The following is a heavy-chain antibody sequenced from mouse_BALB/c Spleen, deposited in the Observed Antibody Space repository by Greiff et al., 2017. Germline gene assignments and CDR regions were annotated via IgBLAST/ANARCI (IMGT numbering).Heavy chain of an antibody. J-gene: IGHJ3*01. D-gene: IGHD2-3*01. Sequence: VQLQQSGAELVRPGVSVKISCQGSGYTFTDYVMHWVKQSHAKSLEWIGVISTYSGDASYNQMFKGKATMTVDKSSSTAYMELARLTSEDSAIYYCARGGLLPFAYWGQGTLVTVSA. CDR2: ISTYSGDA. CDR3: ARGGLLPFAY. V-gene: IGHV1S137*01. CDR1: GYTFTDYV.